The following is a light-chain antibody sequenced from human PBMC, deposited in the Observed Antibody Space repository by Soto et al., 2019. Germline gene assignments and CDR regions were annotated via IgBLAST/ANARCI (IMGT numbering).Light chain of an antibody. CDR3: QKYNSAPRT. CDR1: QGISNY. J-gene: IGKJ1*01. CDR2: AAS. Sequence: DFQMTQSPSSLSASVGDRVTITCRASQGISNYVAWYQQRPAKAPTLLIFAASTLQSGVPSRFSGSGSGTEFTLTISSLQPEDVATYYCQKYNSAPRTFGRGTKVEIK. V-gene: IGKV1-27*01.